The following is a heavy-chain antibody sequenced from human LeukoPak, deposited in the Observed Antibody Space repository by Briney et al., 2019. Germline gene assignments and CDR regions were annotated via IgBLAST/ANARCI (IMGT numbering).Heavy chain of an antibody. CDR2: ISTRGST. D-gene: IGHD4-23*01. CDR1: GDAMSDDF. CDR3: ARGDYGGNIFEY. J-gene: IGHJ4*02. V-gene: IGHV4-4*07. Sequence: SETLSLTCSVSGDAMSDDFWSWIRLPAGKGLEWIGRISTRGSTNYTPSLKSRVTMSVDTSKKHFFLRLNSVTAADTAVYYCARGDYGGNIFEYWGQGILVTVSS.